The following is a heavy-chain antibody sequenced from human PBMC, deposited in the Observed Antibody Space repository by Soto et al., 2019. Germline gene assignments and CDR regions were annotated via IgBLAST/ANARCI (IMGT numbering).Heavy chain of an antibody. CDR1: GFLFSRFG. V-gene: IGHV3-33*01. D-gene: IGHD1-1*01. CDR3: AIDDEYDDNGLDY. CDR2: IVNHGGRK. J-gene: IGHJ4*02. Sequence: QVQLVESGGGVVQPGTSLRLSCAASGFLFSRFGMHWVRQAPGKGLEWVAVIVNHGGRKDYAESVRGRFTISRDNSRNTLFLEMSSLSVEDPAIYYCAIDDEYDDNGLDYWGQGTLVTVSS.